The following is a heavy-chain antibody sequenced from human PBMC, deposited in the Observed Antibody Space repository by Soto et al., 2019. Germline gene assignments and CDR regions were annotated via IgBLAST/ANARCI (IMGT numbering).Heavy chain of an antibody. CDR2: ISSSSSYT. CDR3: ARVISSIAARKAWYFDL. V-gene: IGHV3-11*06. D-gene: IGHD6-6*01. J-gene: IGHJ2*01. Sequence: QVQLVESGGGLVKPGGSLRLSCAASGFTFSDYYMSWIRQAPGKGLEWVSYISSSSSYTNYADSVKGRFTISRDNAKNSLYLQMNSLRAEDTAVYYCARVISSIAARKAWYFDLWGRGTLVTVSS. CDR1: GFTFSDYY.